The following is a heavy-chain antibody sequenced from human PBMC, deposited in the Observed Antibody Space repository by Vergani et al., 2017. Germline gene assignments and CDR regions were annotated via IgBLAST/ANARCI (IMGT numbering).Heavy chain of an antibody. J-gene: IGHJ4*02. CDR2: IYSTGGT. Sequence: QVQLEESGPGLVKPSETLSLTCTVSGGSFNTYYWSWIRQSPGKGLEWIGYIYSTGGTNYNPSLNSRVTMSVDTSKNHFSLRLNSLTAADTAVYYCARRSGIVYDIFSGTQYFFDFWGQGTLVTVSS. D-gene: IGHD3-9*01. CDR1: GGSFNTYY. V-gene: IGHV4-59*12. CDR3: ARRSGIVYDIFSGTQYFFDF.